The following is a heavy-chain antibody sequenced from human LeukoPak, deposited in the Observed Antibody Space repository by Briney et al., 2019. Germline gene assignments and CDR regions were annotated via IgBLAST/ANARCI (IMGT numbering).Heavy chain of an antibody. Sequence: PGGSLRLSCTASGFTFSNFWMSWVRQAPGKGLEWMANIKPDGGDKYYVDSMEGRFTISRDNAKNSLYLQMNSLRAEDTAVYYCARGLFAGGWYPDYFDYWGQGTLVTVSS. CDR1: GFTFSNFW. V-gene: IGHV3-7*03. CDR3: ARGLFAGGWYPDYFDY. CDR2: IKPDGGDK. D-gene: IGHD6-19*01. J-gene: IGHJ4*02.